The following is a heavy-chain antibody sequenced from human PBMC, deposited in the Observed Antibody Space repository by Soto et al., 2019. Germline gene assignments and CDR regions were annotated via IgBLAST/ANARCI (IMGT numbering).Heavy chain of an antibody. CDR3: ARDYYDTSGYSLEP. Sequence: SETLSLTCSVSGGSTSSYYWSWIRQPPGKGLEWIGYIYYSESTNYNHSLKSRVIISVDTSNNQFSLRLSSVTAADTAVYYCARDYYDTSGYSLEPWGQGTLVTVSS. D-gene: IGHD3-22*01. CDR2: IYYSEST. J-gene: IGHJ5*02. V-gene: IGHV4-59*01. CDR1: GGSTSSYY.